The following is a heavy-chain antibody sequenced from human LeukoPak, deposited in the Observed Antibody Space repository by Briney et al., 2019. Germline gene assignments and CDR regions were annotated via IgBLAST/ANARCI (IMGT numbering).Heavy chain of an antibody. CDR2: ITNGGDDT. V-gene: IGHV3-74*01. J-gene: IGHJ4*02. CDR3: ARPFTGYSVDY. D-gene: IGHD6-13*01. CDR1: GFTLRSHW. Sequence: GGSLRLSCAASGFTLRSHWMLWFRQAPGKGLMWVSYITNGGDDTKYADSVKGRFTISRDNSKNTLYLQMDSLRAEDTAVYYCARPFTGYSVDYWGQGTLVTVSS.